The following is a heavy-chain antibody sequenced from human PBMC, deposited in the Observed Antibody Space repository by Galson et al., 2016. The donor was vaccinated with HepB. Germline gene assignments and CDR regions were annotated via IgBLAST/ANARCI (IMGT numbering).Heavy chain of an antibody. CDR1: GFTFSDYA. J-gene: IGHJ4*02. D-gene: IGHD3-3*01. CDR3: AKERLAISAIGYFDY. CDR2: ISGGGTNT. Sequence: SLRLSCAASGFTFSDYAMSWVRQAPGEGLEWVSDISGGGTNTNYADSVKGRFTVSRDNSKNMLYMEMNSLRAEDTAIYYCAKERLAISAIGYFDYWGQGTLVAVSS. V-gene: IGHV3-23*01.